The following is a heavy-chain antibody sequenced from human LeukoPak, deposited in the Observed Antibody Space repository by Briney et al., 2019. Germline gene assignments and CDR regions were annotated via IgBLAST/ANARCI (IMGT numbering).Heavy chain of an antibody. Sequence: GESLKISCKGSGYSFTSYWIGWVRRMPGKGLEWMGIIYPGDSDTRYSPSFQGQVTISADKSISTAYLQWSSLKASGTAMYYCARIVMVRGVPTFDYWGQGTLVTVSS. CDR1: GYSFTSYW. CDR2: IYPGDSDT. J-gene: IGHJ4*02. CDR3: ARIVMVRGVPTFDY. D-gene: IGHD3-10*01. V-gene: IGHV5-51*01.